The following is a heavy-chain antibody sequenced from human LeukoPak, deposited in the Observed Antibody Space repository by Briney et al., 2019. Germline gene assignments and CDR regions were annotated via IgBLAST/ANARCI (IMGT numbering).Heavy chain of an antibody. CDR1: GGSISSYY. D-gene: IGHD3-10*01. Sequence: SETLSLTCSVSGGSISSYYWSWIRQPPGKGLECIGYIHYSGSTNYNPSLESRVTISVDTSNNQFFLRLSSVTAADTAVYYCARDYYGSGSYYNHFYGMDVWGQGTTVIVSS. V-gene: IGHV4-59*12. CDR2: IHYSGST. CDR3: ARDYYGSGSYYNHFYGMDV. J-gene: IGHJ6*02.